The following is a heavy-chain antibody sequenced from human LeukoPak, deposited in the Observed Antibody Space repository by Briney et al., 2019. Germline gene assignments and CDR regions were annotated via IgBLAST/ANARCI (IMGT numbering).Heavy chain of an antibody. D-gene: IGHD3-3*01. CDR2: IYYSGSS. CDR3: ARLFYDFWSGHYYYYMDV. J-gene: IGHJ6*03. CDR1: GGSISSSSYY. V-gene: IGHV4-39*01. Sequence: SQTLSLTCTVSGGSISSSSYYWGWIRQPPGKGLEWIGSIYYSGSSYYNPSLKSRVTISVDTSKNQFSLKVSSVTAADTAVYYCARLFYDFWSGHYYYYMDVWGKGTTVTVSS.